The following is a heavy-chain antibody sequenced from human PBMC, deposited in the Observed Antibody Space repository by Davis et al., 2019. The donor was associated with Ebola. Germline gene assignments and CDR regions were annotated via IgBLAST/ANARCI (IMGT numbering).Heavy chain of an antibody. CDR2: ITTTGGST. D-gene: IGHD6-19*01. Sequence: GGSLRLSCAASGFHFNEYALSWVRQAPGKGLEWVSSITTTGGSTCYADSVKGRFTISRDNSKNTLSLQMNSLRAEDTAVYYCARAVAASWSPFDNWGQGTLVTVSS. V-gene: IGHV3-23*01. CDR1: GFHFNEYA. J-gene: IGHJ4*02. CDR3: ARAVAASWSPFDN.